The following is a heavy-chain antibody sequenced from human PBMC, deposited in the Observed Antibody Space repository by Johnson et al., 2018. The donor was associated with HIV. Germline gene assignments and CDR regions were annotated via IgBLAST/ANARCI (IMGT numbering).Heavy chain of an antibody. Sequence: QEQLVESGGGLVKPGGSLRLSCAASGFSVSDSYMSWVRQAPGKGLEWISYISSSGTTIYYADSVKGRFTISRDNAKNSLYLQMNSLRAEDSAVYYCASPTSGYSGVKAFDIWGQGTMVTVSS. J-gene: IGHJ3*02. D-gene: IGHD3-22*01. V-gene: IGHV3-11*04. CDR1: GFSVSDSY. CDR2: ISSSGTTI. CDR3: ASPTSGYSGVKAFDI.